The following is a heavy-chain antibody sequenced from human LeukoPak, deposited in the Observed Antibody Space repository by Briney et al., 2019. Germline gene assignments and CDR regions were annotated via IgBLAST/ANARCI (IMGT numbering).Heavy chain of an antibody. CDR3: ARAYSGYDSCFDY. D-gene: IGHD5-12*01. Sequence: ASVKVSCKASGYTFTGYYMHWVRQAPGQGLEWMGIINPSGGSTSYAQKFQGRVTMTRDMSTSTVYMELSSLRSEDTAVYYCARAYSGYDSCFDYWGQGTLVTVSS. V-gene: IGHV1-46*01. CDR1: GYTFTGYY. J-gene: IGHJ4*02. CDR2: INPSGGST.